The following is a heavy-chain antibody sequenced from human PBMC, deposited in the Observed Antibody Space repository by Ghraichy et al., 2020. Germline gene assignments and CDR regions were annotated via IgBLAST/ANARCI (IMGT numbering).Heavy chain of an antibody. CDR3: ARGYCSSTSCSRLHYYYYYGMDV. CDR2: ISAYNGNT. Sequence: ASVKVSCKASGYTFTSYGISWVRQAPGQGLEWMGWISAYNGNTNYAQKLQGRVTMTTDTSTSTAYMELRSLRSDDTAVYYCARGYCSSTSCSRLHYYYYYGMDVWGQGTTVTVSS. D-gene: IGHD2-2*01. V-gene: IGHV1-18*01. CDR1: GYTFTSYG. J-gene: IGHJ6*02.